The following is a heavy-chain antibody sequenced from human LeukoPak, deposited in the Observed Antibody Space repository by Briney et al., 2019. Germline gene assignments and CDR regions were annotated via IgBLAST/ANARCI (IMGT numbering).Heavy chain of an antibody. D-gene: IGHD6-19*01. CDR1: VGSISSGSYY. J-gene: IGHJ3*02. CDR3: ASNSKGQWRWRPDI. V-gene: IGHV4-61*02. Sequence: PSQTLSLTCTVSVGSISSGSYYWSWIRQPAGKGLEWIGRIYTSGSTNYNPSLKSRVTISVDTSKNQFSLKLSSVTAADTAVYYCASNSKGQWRWRPDIWGQGTMVTVSS. CDR2: IYTSGST.